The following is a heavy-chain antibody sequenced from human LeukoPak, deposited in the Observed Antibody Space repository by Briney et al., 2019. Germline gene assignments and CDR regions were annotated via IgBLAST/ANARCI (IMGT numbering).Heavy chain of an antibody. CDR3: AREIDYYYGSSGYFDY. CDR1: GFTFSSYA. V-gene: IGHV3-23*01. D-gene: IGHD3-22*01. CDR2: ISGSGGST. J-gene: IGHJ4*02. Sequence: GGSLRLSCAASGFTFSSYAMSWVRQAPGKGLEWVSAISGSGGSTYYADSVKGRFTISRDNSKNTLYLQMNSLRAEDTAVYYCAREIDYYYGSSGYFDYWGQGTLVTVSS.